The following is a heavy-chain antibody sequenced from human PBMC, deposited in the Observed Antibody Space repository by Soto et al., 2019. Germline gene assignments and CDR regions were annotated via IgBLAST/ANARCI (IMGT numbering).Heavy chain of an antibody. CDR1: GGSISSSSYY. J-gene: IGHJ4*02. CDR3: ARDTGYYDSSGYYYATFDY. D-gene: IGHD3-22*01. V-gene: IGHV4-39*02. CDR2: IYYSGST. Sequence: SETLSLTCTVSGGSISSSSYYWGWIRQPPGKGLEWIGSIYYSGSTYYNPSLKSRVTISVDTSKNQFSLKLSSVTAADTAVYYCARDTGYYDSSGYYYATFDYWGQGTLVTVSS.